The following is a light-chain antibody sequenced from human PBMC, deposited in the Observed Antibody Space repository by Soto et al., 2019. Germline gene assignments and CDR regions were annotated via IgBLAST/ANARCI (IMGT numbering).Light chain of an antibody. CDR3: SSYSTTNILV. J-gene: IGLJ1*01. Sequence: QSVLTQPASVSGSPGQSITISCTGTSSDVGGYNYVSWYQQHQGKAPQLIIYEVSNRPSAVSNRFSGSKSGNTASLTISGLQTEDEADYHCSSYSTTNILVFGSGT. CDR2: EVS. CDR1: SSDVGGYNY. V-gene: IGLV2-14*01.